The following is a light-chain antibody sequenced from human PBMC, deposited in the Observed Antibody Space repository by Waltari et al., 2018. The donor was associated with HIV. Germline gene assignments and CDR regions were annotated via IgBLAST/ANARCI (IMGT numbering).Light chain of an antibody. CDR2: GAS. J-gene: IGKJ1*01. Sequence: ALQMTPSPPPVSAYTGDRAIITRQASQVISPYLTWSHDTKVAWYQQKSGPAPQLLIYGASTLHSGVPSRFSGSASGTEFNLTITCLQSDDFATYYCQQYHDYPWTFGQGTTV. V-gene: IGKV1-8*01. CDR3: QQYHDYPWT. CDR1: QVISPY.